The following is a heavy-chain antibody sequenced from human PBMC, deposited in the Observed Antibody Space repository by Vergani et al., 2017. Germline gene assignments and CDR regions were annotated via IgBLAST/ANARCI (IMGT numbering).Heavy chain of an antibody. CDR3: ARDDGPYCDGDYCYAFDF. CDR2: INPSSGGT. V-gene: IGHV1-2*02. CDR1: GGTFSSYT. D-gene: IGHD2-21*02. J-gene: IGHJ4*02. Sequence: QVKLVQSGDEVKKPGSSVKVSCKASGGTFSSYTISWMRQAHGQGLEWMGWINPSSGGTNYAQKFQGRVTMTRDTSINTAYMTLTDLRSDDTAVYYCARDDGPYCDGDYCYAFDFWGQGTLVTVSS.